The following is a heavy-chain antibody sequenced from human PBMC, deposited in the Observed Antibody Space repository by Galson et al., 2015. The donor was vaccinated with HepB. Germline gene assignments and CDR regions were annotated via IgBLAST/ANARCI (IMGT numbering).Heavy chain of an antibody. CDR1: GFTFSPYA. CDR2: ISYDGSHQ. D-gene: IGHD3-10*01. J-gene: IGHJ2*01. V-gene: IGHV3-30*03. CDR3: ARDSGWYFDL. Sequence: SLRLSCAASGFTFSPYAMHWVRQAPGKGLEWVGIISYDGSHQYYGDSVKGRFTISRDNSKNTLYLQMHSLRGTDTAVYYCARDSGWYFDLWCRGALVTVSS.